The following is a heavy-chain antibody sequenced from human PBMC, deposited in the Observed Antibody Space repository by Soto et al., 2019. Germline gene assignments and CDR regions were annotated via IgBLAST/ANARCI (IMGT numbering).Heavy chain of an antibody. Sequence: ASVKVSCKASGYTFTSCGISWVRQAPGQGLEWMGIINPSGGSTSYAQKFQGRVTMTRDTSTSTVYMELSSLRSEDTAVYYCARDKDRLQLGGNYYYIMDVWGQGTTVTVSS. D-gene: IGHD5-12*01. CDR3: ARDKDRLQLGGNYYYIMDV. CDR2: INPSGGST. V-gene: IGHV1-46*01. CDR1: GYTFTSCG. J-gene: IGHJ6*02.